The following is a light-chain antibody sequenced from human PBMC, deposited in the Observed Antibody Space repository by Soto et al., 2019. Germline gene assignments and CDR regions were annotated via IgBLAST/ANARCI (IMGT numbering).Light chain of an antibody. CDR2: GAS. CDR1: QSVSSSY. Sequence: EIVLTQSPGTLSLSPGERATLSCRASQSVSSSYLAWYQQKPGQAPRLLIYGASSRATGIPDRFSGSGSGTDFTLTISRLEPEDFAVYYCQQYGSSSIFTFGPGNKVDI. V-gene: IGKV3-20*01. CDR3: QQYGSSSIFT. J-gene: IGKJ3*01.